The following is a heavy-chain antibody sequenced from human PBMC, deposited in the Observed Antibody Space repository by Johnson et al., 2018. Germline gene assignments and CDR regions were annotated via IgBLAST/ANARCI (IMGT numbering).Heavy chain of an antibody. CDR3: AAHCSGGSCYFSSAFDI. CDR2: ISWDGGST. CDR1: GFTFDDYA. D-gene: IGHD2-15*01. J-gene: IGHJ3*02. Sequence: VQLVQSGGVVVQPGGSLRLSCAASGFTFDDYAMHWVRQAPGKGLEWVSLISWDGGSTYYADSVQGRFTISRDNSKNSLYLQMNSLRTDDTALYYSAAHCSGGSCYFSSAFDIWGQETMVTVSS. V-gene: IGHV3-43*01.